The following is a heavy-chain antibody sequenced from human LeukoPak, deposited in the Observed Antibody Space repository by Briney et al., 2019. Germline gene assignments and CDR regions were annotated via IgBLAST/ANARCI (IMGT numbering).Heavy chain of an antibody. D-gene: IGHD2-15*01. V-gene: IGHV3-72*01. J-gene: IGHJ4*02. CDR3: TRHYFSD. CDR1: EFTISDHY. Sequence: GESLRLSCAASEFTISDHYMDWVRQAPGKGLEWVGRTSNKADSYTTYYAASVKGRFTISRDDSKNLLYLQMKSLKAEDTAVYYCTRHYFSDWGQGTLVTVSS. CDR2: TSNKADSYTT.